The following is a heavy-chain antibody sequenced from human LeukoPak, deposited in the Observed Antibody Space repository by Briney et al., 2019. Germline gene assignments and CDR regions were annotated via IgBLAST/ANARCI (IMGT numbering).Heavy chain of an antibody. D-gene: IGHD3-3*01. J-gene: IGHJ4*02. CDR2: ISGSGGST. CDR3: AKGSVVYYDFWSGSYSDY. Sequence: PGGSLRLSCAASGFTLSSYAMSWVRQAPGKGLEWVSAISGSGGSTYYADSVKGRFTISRDNSKNTLYLQMNSLRAEDTAIYYCAKGSVVYYDFWSGSYSDYWGQGTLVTVSS. CDR1: GFTLSSYA. V-gene: IGHV3-23*01.